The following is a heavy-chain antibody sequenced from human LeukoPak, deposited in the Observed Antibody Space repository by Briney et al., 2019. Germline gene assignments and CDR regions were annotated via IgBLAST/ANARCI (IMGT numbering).Heavy chain of an antibody. CDR3: ARHPRYCSSNSCYGPDAFDI. Sequence: SETLSLTXTVSGGSITTNTDYWGWVRQTPGKGLEWIGSIYHSGSTYYSPSLKSRVIIYVDTSKNQFSLKLTSVTAADTAVYYCARHPRYCSSNSCYGPDAFDIWGQGTMVTVSS. V-gene: IGHV4-39*01. CDR1: GGSITTNTDY. J-gene: IGHJ3*02. CDR2: IYHSGST. D-gene: IGHD2-2*01.